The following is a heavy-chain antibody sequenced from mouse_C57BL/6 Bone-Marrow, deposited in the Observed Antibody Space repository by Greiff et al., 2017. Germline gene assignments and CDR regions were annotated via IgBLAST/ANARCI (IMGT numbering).Heavy chain of an antibody. D-gene: IGHD2-4*01. Sequence: VHLVESGAELARPGASVKLSCKASGYTFTSYGISWVKQRTGQGLEWIGEIYPRSGNTYYNEKFKGKATLTADKSSSTAYMELRSLTSEDSAVYFCAEDYDEAWFAYWGQGTLVTVSA. V-gene: IGHV1-81*01. CDR3: AEDYDEAWFAY. CDR2: IYPRSGNT. CDR1: GYTFTSYG. J-gene: IGHJ3*01.